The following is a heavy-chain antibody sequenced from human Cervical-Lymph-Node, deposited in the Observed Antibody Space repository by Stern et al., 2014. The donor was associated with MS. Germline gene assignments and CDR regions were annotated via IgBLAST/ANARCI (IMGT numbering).Heavy chain of an antibody. J-gene: IGHJ6*02. CDR3: AVRYCSGGRCYSVPDV. Sequence: VQLVESGSEVKKPGASVKVSCKASEYTHNNYLIHWVRQAPGQRPDWMAGINPSGATNYAQKVQDRVTMTTDASTSTFYMELSRLRSEDTAVYYCAVRYCSGGRCYSVPDVWGQGTTVIVSS. CDR2: INPSGAT. CDR1: EYTHNNYL. D-gene: IGHD2-15*01. V-gene: IGHV1-46*02.